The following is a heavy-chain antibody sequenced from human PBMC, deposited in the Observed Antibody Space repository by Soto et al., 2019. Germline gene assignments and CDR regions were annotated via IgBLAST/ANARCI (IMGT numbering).Heavy chain of an antibody. CDR3: ARGWETVGTTTPFAY. D-gene: IGHD1-26*01. Sequence: SVKVSCKASGGTFSNYAINWVRQAPGQGLEWMGGIIPLFGTPNYAQKFQGRVTFTAHKSTSTAYMELRSLRSDDTAVYYCARGWETVGTTTPFAYWGQGALVTVSS. CDR2: IIPLFGTP. CDR1: GGTFSNYA. V-gene: IGHV1-69*06. J-gene: IGHJ4*02.